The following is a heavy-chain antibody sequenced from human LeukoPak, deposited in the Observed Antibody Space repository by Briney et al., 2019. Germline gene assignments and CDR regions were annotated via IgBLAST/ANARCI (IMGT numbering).Heavy chain of an antibody. CDR1: GYTFTGYY. J-gene: IGHJ6*03. CDR2: INPNSGGT. D-gene: IGHD6-13*01. CDR3: ARVSIAAAGTISGYYYYMDV. V-gene: IGHV1-2*06. Sequence: GASVKVSSKASGYTFTGYYMHWVRQAPGQGLEWMGRINPNSGGTNYAQKFQGRVTMTRDTSISTAYMELSRLRSDDTAVYYCARVSIAAAGTISGYYYYMDVWGKGTTVTVSS.